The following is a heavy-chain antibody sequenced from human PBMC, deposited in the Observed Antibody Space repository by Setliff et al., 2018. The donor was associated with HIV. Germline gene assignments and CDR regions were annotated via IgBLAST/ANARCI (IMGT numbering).Heavy chain of an antibody. CDR2: IYSSGST. D-gene: IGHD5-12*01. V-gene: IGHV4-39*01. J-gene: IGHJ6*03. CDR1: GASISDSNSY. Sequence: SETRSLTCTVYGASISDSNSYWGWIRQPPGKRLGWLGSIYSSGSTSYNPSLSSRLTISVDTSKSHVSLRLSSVTAVDTGVYYCARHRDPPGTRWIFYYYYMDLWGEGTTVTVSS. CDR3: ARHRDPPGTRWIFYYYYMDL.